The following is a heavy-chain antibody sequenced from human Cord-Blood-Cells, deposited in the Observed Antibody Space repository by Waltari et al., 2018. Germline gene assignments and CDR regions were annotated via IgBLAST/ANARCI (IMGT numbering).Heavy chain of an antibody. Sequence: QVQLVQSGAEVKKPGASVKVSCKASGYTFTSYDINWVRQATGQGLEWMGGMNPNSGNTGYAQKFQGRVTMTRNTSISTAYMELSSLRSEDTAVYYCARGASRFYYYDSSGYYYYWGQGTLVTVSS. CDR1: GYTFTSYD. D-gene: IGHD3-22*01. CDR3: ARGASRFYYYDSSGYYYY. CDR2: MNPNSGNT. V-gene: IGHV1-8*01. J-gene: IGHJ4*02.